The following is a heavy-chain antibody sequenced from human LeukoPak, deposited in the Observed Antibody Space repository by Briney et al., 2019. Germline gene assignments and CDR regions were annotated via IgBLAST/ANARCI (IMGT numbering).Heavy chain of an antibody. CDR3: ARAIERGRRFDY. Sequence: GASVKVSCRTSGYTFTTYFVHWVRQAPGQGLEWMGVINPSGGSASNAQNFQGRVAMTRDTSTSTVDKELSSMITADTAIYYCARAIERGRRFDYWGQGTLVTVSS. J-gene: IGHJ4*02. CDR1: GYTFTTYF. V-gene: IGHV1-46*01. D-gene: IGHD5-24*01. CDR2: INPSGGSA.